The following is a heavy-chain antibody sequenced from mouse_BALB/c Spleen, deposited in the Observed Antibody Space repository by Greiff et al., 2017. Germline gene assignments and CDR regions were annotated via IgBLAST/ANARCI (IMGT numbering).Heavy chain of an antibody. Sequence: DVKLQESGGGLVKPGGSLKLSCAASGFTFSDYYMYWVRQTPEKRLEWVATISDGGSYTYYPDSVKGRFTISRDNAKNNLYLQMSSLKSEDTAMYYCARDPGGNAMDYWGQGTSVTVSS. V-gene: IGHV5-4*02. J-gene: IGHJ4*01. CDR1: GFTFSDYY. CDR2: ISDGGSYT. CDR3: ARDPGGNAMDY.